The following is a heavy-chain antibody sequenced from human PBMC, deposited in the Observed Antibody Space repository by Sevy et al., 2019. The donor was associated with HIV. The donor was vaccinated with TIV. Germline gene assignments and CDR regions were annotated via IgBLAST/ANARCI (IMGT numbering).Heavy chain of an antibody. CDR3: ARTPIGNYVDYFDY. CDR2: IHGGGTT. Sequence: GGSLRLSCAASGFIVTSNYMSWVRQAPGKGLEWVSVIHGGGTTQYADSVKGRFTISRDNSKNTQYLQMNTLRAEDTAVYYCARTPIGNYVDYFDYWGQGTLVTVSS. V-gene: IGHV3-53*01. J-gene: IGHJ4*02. D-gene: IGHD1-7*01. CDR1: GFIVTSNY.